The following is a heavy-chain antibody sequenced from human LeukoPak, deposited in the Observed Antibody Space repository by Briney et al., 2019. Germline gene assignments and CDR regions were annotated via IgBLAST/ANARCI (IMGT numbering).Heavy chain of an antibody. CDR3: ARHAFYYDSSGYQNWFDP. CDR1: GGSISSSSYS. Sequence: SETLSLTCTVSGGSISSSSYSSGWIRQPPGKGLEWIGSIYYSGCTYYNPSLKRRFTISVDTSKNQFSLTLSSVTAADTAVYYCARHAFYYDSSGYQNWFDPWGQGTLVTVSS. J-gene: IGHJ5*02. V-gene: IGHV4-39*01. D-gene: IGHD3-22*01. CDR2: IYYSGCT.